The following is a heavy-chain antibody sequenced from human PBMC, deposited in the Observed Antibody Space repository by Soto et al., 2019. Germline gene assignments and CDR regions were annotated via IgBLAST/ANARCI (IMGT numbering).Heavy chain of an antibody. CDR3: AKDHSDFWSGYVSI. CDR2: ISYDGSNK. V-gene: IGHV3-30*18. D-gene: IGHD3-3*01. CDR1: GFTFSSYG. Sequence: QVQLVESGGGVVQPGRSLRLSCAASGFTFSSYGMHWVRQAPGKGLEWVAVISYDGSNKYYADSVKGRFTISRDNSKNTLYLQMNSLRAEDTAVYYCAKDHSDFWSGYVSIWGQGTMVTVSS. J-gene: IGHJ3*02.